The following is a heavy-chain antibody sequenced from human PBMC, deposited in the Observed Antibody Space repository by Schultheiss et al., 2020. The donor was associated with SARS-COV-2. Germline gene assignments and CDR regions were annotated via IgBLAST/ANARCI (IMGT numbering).Heavy chain of an antibody. D-gene: IGHD3-22*01. CDR1: GHTFTKYY. J-gene: IGHJ4*02. Sequence: ASVKVSCKAFGHTFTKYYIHWVRQAPGQGLEWMGWINPNSGGTNYAQKFQGWVTMTRDTSISTAYMELSRLRSDDTAVYYCARASDDSSGYWDYWGQGTLVTVSS. CDR3: ARASDDSSGYWDY. V-gene: IGHV1-2*04. CDR2: INPNSGGT.